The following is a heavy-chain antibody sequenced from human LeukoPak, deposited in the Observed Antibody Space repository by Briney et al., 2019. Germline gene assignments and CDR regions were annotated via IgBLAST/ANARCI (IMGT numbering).Heavy chain of an antibody. V-gene: IGHV3-23*01. CDR2: ISGSGGSA. J-gene: IGHJ4*02. D-gene: IGHD3-3*01. CDR3: AKDGGFWSGYYPY. CDR1: GFTFSNYA. Sequence: PGGSLRLSCAASGFTFSNYAMSWVRQAPGKGLEWVSAISGSGGSAYYADSVKGRFTISRDNSKNTLYLQMNSLRAEDTAVYYCAKDGGFWSGYYPYWGQGTLATVSS.